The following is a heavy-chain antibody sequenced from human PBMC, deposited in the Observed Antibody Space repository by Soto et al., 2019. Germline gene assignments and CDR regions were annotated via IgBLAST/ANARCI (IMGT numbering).Heavy chain of an antibody. Sequence: QAQLVQSGAEMKKPGASVKVSCKASGYTLSNYGISWVRQAPGQGLEWMGWSSTYNGNTKYAKKFQGRVTMPTDTSTSTVYLELRTLRSDDTAVYYCVRDHHDFSSDYHYYHMDVWGKGTTVTVSS. CDR1: GYTLSNYG. D-gene: IGHD3-3*01. J-gene: IGHJ6*03. CDR2: SSTYNGNT. V-gene: IGHV1-18*01. CDR3: VRDHHDFSSDYHYYHMDV.